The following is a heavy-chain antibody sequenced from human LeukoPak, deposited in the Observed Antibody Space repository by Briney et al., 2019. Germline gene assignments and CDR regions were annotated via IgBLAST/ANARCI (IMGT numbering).Heavy chain of an antibody. J-gene: IGHJ4*02. D-gene: IGHD2-2*01. Sequence: PGGSLRLSCAASGFTFSSCAMSWVRQAPGKGLEWVSAISGSGGSTYYADSVKGRFTISRDNSKNTLYLQMNSLRAEDTAVYYCAKDLRSPIGYCSSTSCREDYWGQGTLVTVSS. CDR2: ISGSGGST. CDR3: AKDLRSPIGYCSSTSCREDY. CDR1: GFTFSSCA. V-gene: IGHV3-23*01.